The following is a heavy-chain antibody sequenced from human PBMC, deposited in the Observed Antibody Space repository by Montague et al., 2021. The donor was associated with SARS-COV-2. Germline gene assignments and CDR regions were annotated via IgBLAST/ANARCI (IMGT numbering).Heavy chain of an antibody. CDR2: IYYSGST. CDR1: GGSISSSSYY. D-gene: IGHD5-12*01. CDR3: ARNEMQWLRLYPYYFDY. J-gene: IGHJ4*02. Sequence: SETLSLTCTVSGGSISSSSYYWGWIRQPPGKGLEWIGSIYYSGSTYYNPSLKSRVTISVDTSKNQFSLKLSSVTAADTAVYYCARNEMQWLRLYPYYFDYWGQGTLVTVSS. V-gene: IGHV4-39*01.